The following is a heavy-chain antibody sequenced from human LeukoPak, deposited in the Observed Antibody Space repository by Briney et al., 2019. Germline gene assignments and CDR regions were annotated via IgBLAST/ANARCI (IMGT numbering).Heavy chain of an antibody. CDR2: IYPRDGST. Sequence: GASVKVSCKASGYTFTNNYLHWGRQAPGQGLEWMGMIYPRDGSTSYAQNFQGRVTVTRDTSTTTVHMELRGLRSEDTAVYYCARDQEGFDYWGQGTVVTVSS. J-gene: IGHJ4*02. CDR3: ARDQEGFDY. V-gene: IGHV1-46*01. CDR1: GYTFTNNY.